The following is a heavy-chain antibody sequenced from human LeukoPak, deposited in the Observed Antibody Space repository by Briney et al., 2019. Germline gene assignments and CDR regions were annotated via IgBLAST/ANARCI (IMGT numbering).Heavy chain of an antibody. CDR3: ARSDYYYNLESYFSGWLDP. V-gene: IGHV7-4-1*02. J-gene: IGHJ5*02. CDR2: INTNTGKP. D-gene: IGHD3-10*01. Sequence: GASVKVSCKASGYTFANYPMNWVRQAPGQGLEWLGRINTNTGKPTYAQGFKGRFVFSLDTSVSTAYLQISSLKAEDTAVYYCARSDYYYNLESYFSGWLDPWGQGALVTVSS. CDR1: GYTFANYP.